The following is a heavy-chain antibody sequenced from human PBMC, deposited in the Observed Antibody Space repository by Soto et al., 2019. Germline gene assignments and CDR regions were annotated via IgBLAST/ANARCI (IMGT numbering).Heavy chain of an antibody. D-gene: IGHD2-15*01. J-gene: IGHJ6*02. Sequence: QAQLVESGGGVVQPGRSLRLSCAASGFTFRNYAMHWVRQAPGKGLECVAVISYDGGNKFYRDYVKGRFTISRDNSNNTLYLQINSLRYEDTAVYYCARGDREDIAVVIGVRPGEYGVDVWGQGTTVTVSS. CDR3: ARGDREDIAVVIGVRPGEYGVDV. CDR2: ISYDGGNK. V-gene: IGHV3-30-3*01. CDR1: GFTFRNYA.